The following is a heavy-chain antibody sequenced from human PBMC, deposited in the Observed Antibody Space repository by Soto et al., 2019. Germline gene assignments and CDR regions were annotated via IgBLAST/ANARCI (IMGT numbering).Heavy chain of an antibody. CDR1: GYTFTSYG. CDR3: ARVRSSGTYYVMDV. D-gene: IGHD3-10*01. V-gene: IGHV1-18*01. J-gene: IGHJ6*02. CDR2: ISAYNGNT. Sequence: GASLNVLFKASGYTFTSYGISWVRQAPGQGLELMGWISAYNGNTNYAQKLQGRVTMTTDTSTRTAYMELRSLRSDDTAVYYCARVRSSGTYYVMDVWGQGTTVTVS.